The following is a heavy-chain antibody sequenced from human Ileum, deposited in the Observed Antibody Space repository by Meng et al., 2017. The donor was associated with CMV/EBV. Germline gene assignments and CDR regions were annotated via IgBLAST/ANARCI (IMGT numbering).Heavy chain of an antibody. Sequence: EVQLVEAGGGLVQPGGSLRLSCAASDFIFNKYWMDWVRQVPGKGLVWVARIDGDGSSANYADSVKGRFTISRDNAKNTVYLQMSSLRDEDTAVYYCLIQPPGSWGQGTLVTVSS. CDR1: DFIFNKYW. CDR3: LIQPPGS. V-gene: IGHV3-74*01. J-gene: IGHJ4*02. D-gene: IGHD5-18*01. CDR2: IDGDGSSA.